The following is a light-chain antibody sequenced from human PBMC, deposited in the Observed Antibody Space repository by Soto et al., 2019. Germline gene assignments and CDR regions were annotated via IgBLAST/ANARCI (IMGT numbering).Light chain of an antibody. CDR2: GAS. J-gene: IGKJ5*01. Sequence: IVLTQSPDTLSLSPGERATLSCRASQSVSSDYLVWYQQKPGQAPRLLIYGASDRATGTPDRFSGSGSGTDFTLTISRLEPEDSAVYYCQQFDDSVTFGQGTRLEIK. CDR1: QSVSSDY. V-gene: IGKV3-20*01. CDR3: QQFDDSVT.